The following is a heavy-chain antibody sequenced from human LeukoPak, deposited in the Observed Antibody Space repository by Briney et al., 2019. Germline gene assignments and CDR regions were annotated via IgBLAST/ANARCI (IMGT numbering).Heavy chain of an antibody. CDR2: INPNSGGT. Sequence: VASVKVSCKASGYTFTGYYMHWVRQAPGQGLEWMGWINPNSGGTNYAQKFQGRVTMTRDTSISTAYMELSRLRSDDTAVYYCARVRGHILTGYYGFNHYFDYWGQGTLVTVSS. CDR1: GYTFTGYY. V-gene: IGHV1-2*02. J-gene: IGHJ4*02. CDR3: ARVRGHILTGYYGFNHYFDY. D-gene: IGHD3-9*01.